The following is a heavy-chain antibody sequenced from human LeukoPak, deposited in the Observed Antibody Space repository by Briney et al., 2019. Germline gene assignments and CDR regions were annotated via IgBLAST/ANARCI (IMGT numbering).Heavy chain of an antibody. CDR1: GGSFSGYY. J-gene: IGHJ4*02. CDR3: ARGPRRAAAAPEY. Sequence: PSETLSLTCAVYGGSFSGYYWSWIRQPPGKGREWIGEINHSGSTNYNPSLKSRVTISVDTSKNQLSLKLSSVSAADTAVYHCARGPRRAAAAPEYWGQGTLVTVSS. D-gene: IGHD6-13*01. V-gene: IGHV4-34*01. CDR2: INHSGST.